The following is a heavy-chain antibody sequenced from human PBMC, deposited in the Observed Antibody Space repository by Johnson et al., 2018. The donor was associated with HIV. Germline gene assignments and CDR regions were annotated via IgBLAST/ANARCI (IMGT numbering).Heavy chain of an antibody. CDR3: ARSPGEADAFDI. Sequence: VQLVESGGGVVQPGGSLRLSCAASGFTFSSYGIHWVRQAPGKGLEWVAVIWYDGSNKYYADSVKGRFTISRDNSKNTLYLQMNSLRPEDTAMYYCARSPGEADAFDIWGQGTMVTVSS. J-gene: IGHJ3*02. CDR1: GFTFSSYG. CDR2: IWYDGSNK. D-gene: IGHD3-10*01. V-gene: IGHV3-33*01.